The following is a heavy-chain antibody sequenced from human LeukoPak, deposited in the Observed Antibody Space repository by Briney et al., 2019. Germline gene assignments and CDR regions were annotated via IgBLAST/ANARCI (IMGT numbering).Heavy chain of an antibody. J-gene: IGHJ4*02. D-gene: IGHD3-16*01. CDR3: VEDIRGDY. CDR2: ISSNGGST. V-gene: IGHV3-64D*09. Sequence: GGSLRLSCSASGFTFSSYAMHWVRQAPGQGLEYVPAISSNGGSTYYADSVKGRFTISRDNSKNTLYLQMSSLRAEDTAVYYCVEDIRGDYWGQGTLVTVSS. CDR1: GFTFSSYA.